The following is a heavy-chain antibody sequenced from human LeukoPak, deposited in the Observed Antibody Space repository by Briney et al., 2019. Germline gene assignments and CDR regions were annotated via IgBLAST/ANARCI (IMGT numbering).Heavy chain of an antibody. D-gene: IGHD1-1*01. CDR2: IYTSGST. Sequence: SQTLSLTCTVSGRSISSGSYYWSWIRQPAGKGLEWIGRIYTSGSTNYNPSLKSRVTISVDTSKNQFSLKLSSVTAADTAVYYCARAPRTTGTTTIWFDPWGQGTLVTVSS. CDR1: GRSISSGSYY. V-gene: IGHV4-61*02. CDR3: ARAPRTTGTTTIWFDP. J-gene: IGHJ5*02.